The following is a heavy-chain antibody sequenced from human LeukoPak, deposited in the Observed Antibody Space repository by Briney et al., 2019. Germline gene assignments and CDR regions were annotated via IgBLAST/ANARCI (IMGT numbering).Heavy chain of an antibody. CDR1: GFTFSNYA. J-gene: IGHJ4*02. CDR2: ILGSGGST. Sequence: GGSLTLSCAASGFTFSNYAMSSVRQAPGKGLEGVSAILGSGGSTYYADSVKGRFTVSRDNSKSTLYLQMNSLRAEDTALYYCAKWGDYDVLTGYYVPDYWGQGPLVTVSS. V-gene: IGHV3-23*01. CDR3: AKWGDYDVLTGYYVPDY. D-gene: IGHD3-9*01.